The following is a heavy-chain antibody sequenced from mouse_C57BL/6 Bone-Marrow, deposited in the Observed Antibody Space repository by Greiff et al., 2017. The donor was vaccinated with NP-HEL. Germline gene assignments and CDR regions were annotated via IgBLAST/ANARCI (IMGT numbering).Heavy chain of an antibody. CDR3: TAYAMDY. V-gene: IGHV5-9-1*02. CDR2: ISSGGDYI. J-gene: IGHJ4*01. Sequence: EVKLQESGEGLVKPGGSLKLSCAASGFTFSSYAMSWVRQTPEKRLEWVAYISSGGDYIYYADTVKGRFTISRDNARNTLYLKMSSLKSEDTAMYYCTAYAMDYWGQGTSVTVSS. CDR1: GFTFSSYA.